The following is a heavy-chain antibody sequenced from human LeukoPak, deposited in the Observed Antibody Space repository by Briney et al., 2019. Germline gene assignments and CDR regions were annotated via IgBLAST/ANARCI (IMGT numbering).Heavy chain of an antibody. CDR1: GFTVSSNY. Sequence: GGSLRLSCAASGFTVSSNYMSWVRQAPGKGLEWVSVIYSSGSTYYADSVKGRFTISRDNSKNTLYLQMNSLRAEDTAVYYCARTYYYYYYMDVWGKGTTVTVSS. CDR2: IYSSGST. CDR3: ARTYYYYYYMDV. J-gene: IGHJ6*03. V-gene: IGHV3-53*01.